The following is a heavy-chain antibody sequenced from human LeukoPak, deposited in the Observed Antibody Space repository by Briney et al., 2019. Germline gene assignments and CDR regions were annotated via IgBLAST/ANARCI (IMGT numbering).Heavy chain of an antibody. V-gene: IGHV3-33*01. CDR2: IWYDGSNK. Sequence: PGGSLRLSCAASGFTFSSYGMHWVRQAPGKGLEWVAVIWYDGSNKYYADSVKGRFTISRDNSKNTLYLQMNSLRAEDTAVYYCARAEPMVRGVIGTNLPDYWGQGTLVTVSS. D-gene: IGHD3-10*01. J-gene: IGHJ4*02. CDR3: ARAEPMVRGVIGTNLPDY. CDR1: GFTFSSYG.